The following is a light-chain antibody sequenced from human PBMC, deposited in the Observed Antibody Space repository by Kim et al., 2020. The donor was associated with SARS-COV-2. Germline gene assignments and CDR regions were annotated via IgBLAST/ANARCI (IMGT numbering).Light chain of an antibody. J-gene: IGLJ3*02. V-gene: IGLV1-40*01. Sequence: GAPGKRVTNSCSHIEAGYDVQWYRQLPGTAPKLLIYGGSIRPSGIPDRFSGSKSGTSASLAITGLQAEDEADYYCQSSDSSLSNWVFGGGTQLTVL. CDR3: QSSDSSLSNWV. CDR2: GGS. CDR1: HIEAGYD.